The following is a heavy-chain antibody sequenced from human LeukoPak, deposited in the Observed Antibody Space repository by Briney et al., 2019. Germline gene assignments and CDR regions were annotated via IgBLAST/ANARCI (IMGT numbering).Heavy chain of an antibody. CDR1: GFTFSSYG. V-gene: IGHV3-23*01. D-gene: IGHD6-19*01. Sequence: GGSLRLSCAASGFTFSSYGMSWVRQAPGKGLEWVSAISGSGDRTYYADSVKGRFTISRDNSKNTLYLQMNSLRAEDTAVYYCARASVSGSGWYWFDPWGQGTLVTVSS. J-gene: IGHJ5*02. CDR3: ARASVSGSGWYWFDP. CDR2: ISGSGDRT.